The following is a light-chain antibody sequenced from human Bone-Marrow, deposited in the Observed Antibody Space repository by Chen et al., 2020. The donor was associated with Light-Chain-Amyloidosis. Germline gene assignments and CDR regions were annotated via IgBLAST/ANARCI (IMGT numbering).Light chain of an antibody. Sequence: SSVLTQPSSVSVAPGQTATIACGGNNIGSTSVLWYQQTPGQAPLLVVYDDSDRPSGIPERLSGSNAGNTATLTISRVEAGDEADYYCQVWDRSSDRPVFGGGTKLTVL. CDR1: NIGSTS. J-gene: IGLJ3*02. CDR3: QVWDRSSDRPV. V-gene: IGLV3-21*02. CDR2: DDS.